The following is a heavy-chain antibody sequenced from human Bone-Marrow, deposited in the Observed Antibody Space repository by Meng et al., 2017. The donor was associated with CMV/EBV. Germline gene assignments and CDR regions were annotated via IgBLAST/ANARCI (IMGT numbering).Heavy chain of an antibody. CDR3: ARERGLGFRGLNDALDI. J-gene: IGHJ3*02. Sequence: GESLKISCKADGYTFTLYYIHWVRQAPGQGLEWMGWINPNTGGTDSAQRFQGRVSMTGDTSTSTAYLELSRLTSDDTALYYCARERGLGFRGLNDALDIWGQGTMVTVSS. CDR1: GYTFTLYY. CDR2: INPNTGGT. V-gene: IGHV1-2*02. D-gene: IGHD3/OR15-3a*01.